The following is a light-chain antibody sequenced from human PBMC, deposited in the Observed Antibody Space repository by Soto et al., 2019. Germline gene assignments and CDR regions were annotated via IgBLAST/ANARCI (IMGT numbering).Light chain of an antibody. CDR2: VNT. J-gene: IGLJ2*01. CDR3: QSYDTNLSGVI. CDR1: SSNIGSNT. V-gene: IGLV1-44*01. Sequence: QSVLTQPPSASGTPGQRVTISCSGSSSNIGSNTVNWYQQLPGTAPKLLIYVNTNRPSGVPDRFSGSKSGTSASLAIAGLQAEDEAEYYCQSYDTNLSGVIFGGGTKLTVL.